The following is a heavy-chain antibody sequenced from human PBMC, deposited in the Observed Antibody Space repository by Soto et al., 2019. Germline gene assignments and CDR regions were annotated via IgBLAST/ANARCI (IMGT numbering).Heavy chain of an antibody. D-gene: IGHD3-22*01. CDR1: GYSISSGYY. CDR3: AIDYYDSSGQFDY. CDR2: IYHSGST. V-gene: IGHV4-38-2*01. J-gene: IGHJ4*02. Sequence: WETLSLTCAVSGYSISSGYYWGWIRQPPGKGLEWIGSIYHSGSTYYNPPLKSRVTISVDTSKNQFSLKLSSVTAADTAVYYCAIDYYDSSGQFDYWGQGTLVTVSS.